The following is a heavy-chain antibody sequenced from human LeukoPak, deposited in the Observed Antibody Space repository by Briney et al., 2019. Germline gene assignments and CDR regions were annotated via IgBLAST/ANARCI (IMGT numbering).Heavy chain of an antibody. CDR3: AKTWPSWSYYYYGMDV. Sequence: GGSLRLPCAASGFTFSSYAMSWVRQAPGKGLEWVSAISGSGGSTYYADSVKGRFTISRDNSKNTLYLQMNSLRAEDTAVYYCAKTWPSWSYYYYGMDVWGQGTTVTVSS. CDR1: GFTFSSYA. D-gene: IGHD2-15*01. CDR2: ISGSGGST. V-gene: IGHV3-23*01. J-gene: IGHJ6*02.